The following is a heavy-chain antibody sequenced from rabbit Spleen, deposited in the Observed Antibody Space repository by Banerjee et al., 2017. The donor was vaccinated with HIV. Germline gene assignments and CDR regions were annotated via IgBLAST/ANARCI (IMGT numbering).Heavy chain of an antibody. CDR1: GIDFSNYFY. D-gene: IGHD8-1*01. J-gene: IGHJ3*01. CDR2: IYIRDGST. Sequence: QEQLEESGGGLVKPGGSLTLTCKASGIDFSNYFYMYWVRQAPGKGLELIAWIYIRDGSTRYASWAKGRFTISKTSSTTVTLQMTSLTAADTTTYFCARDTGSSFSSYGMDLWGQGTLVTVS. CDR3: ARDTGSSFSSYGMDL. V-gene: IGHV1S45*01.